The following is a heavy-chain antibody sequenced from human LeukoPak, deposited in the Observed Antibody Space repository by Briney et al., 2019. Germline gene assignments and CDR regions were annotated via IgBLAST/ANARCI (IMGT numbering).Heavy chain of an antibody. CDR2: IGRSGTTI. CDR3: ARSGKIYFDWLLDY. J-gene: IGHJ4*02. CDR1: GFTFNNYW. Sequence: GGSLRLSCAASGFTFNNYWMSWIRQAPGKGLEWVSYIGRSGTTIHYADSVKGRFTISWDNAKKSVYLQMNSLRAEDTAVYYCARSGKIYFDWLLDYWGQGTLVTVSS. D-gene: IGHD3-9*01. V-gene: IGHV3-11*04.